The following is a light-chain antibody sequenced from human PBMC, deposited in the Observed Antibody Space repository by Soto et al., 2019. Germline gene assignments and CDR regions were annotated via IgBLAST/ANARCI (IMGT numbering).Light chain of an antibody. J-gene: IGKJ1*01. Sequence: EIVLTQSPGTLSLSPGDRATLSCRASQSVNSNYLAWYQRKPGQAPRLLIYGATNRATDIPYRFSASGSGTDFTLTITRLEAEDFAVYYCQQYDSKPPTFGQGTKVEVK. CDR2: GAT. CDR1: QSVNSNY. V-gene: IGKV3-20*01. CDR3: QQYDSKPPT.